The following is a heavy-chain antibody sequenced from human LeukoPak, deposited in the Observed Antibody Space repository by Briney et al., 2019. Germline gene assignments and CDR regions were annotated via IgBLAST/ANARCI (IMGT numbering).Heavy chain of an antibody. Sequence: GGSLRLSCAASGFNFNNYDMHWVRQVPGNGLEWVSALGSAGDTYYPDSVRGRFTISKETAKNSLYLQMTSLRDEDTAVYYCVRGRRSYGFDHWGQGTLVTVSS. D-gene: IGHD3-16*01. CDR2: LGSAGDT. V-gene: IGHV3-13*01. CDR3: VRGRRSYGFDH. CDR1: GFNFNNYD. J-gene: IGHJ4*02.